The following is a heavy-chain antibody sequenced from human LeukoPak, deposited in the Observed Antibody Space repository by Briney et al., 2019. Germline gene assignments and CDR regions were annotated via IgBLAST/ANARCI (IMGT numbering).Heavy chain of an antibody. Sequence: SETLSLTCTVSGGSISSSSYYWGWIRQPPGKGLEWIGSIYYSGSTYYNPSLKGRVTISVDTSKNQFSLKLSSVTAADTAVYYCARAVFSGYASYYFDYWGQGTLVTVSS. J-gene: IGHJ4*02. CDR3: ARAVFSGYASYYFDY. V-gene: IGHV4-39*07. CDR1: GGSISSSSYY. CDR2: IYYSGST. D-gene: IGHD5-12*01.